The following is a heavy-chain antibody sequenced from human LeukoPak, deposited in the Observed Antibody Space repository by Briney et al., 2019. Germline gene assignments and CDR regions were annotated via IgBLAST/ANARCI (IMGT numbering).Heavy chain of an antibody. Sequence: PSETLSLTCAVYGGSFSGYYWSWIRQPPGKGLEWIGEINHSGSTNYNPSLKSRVTISVDTSKNQFSLKLSSATAADTAVYYCARTSYCSSTSCYTVRRRFDYWGQGTLVTVSS. D-gene: IGHD2-2*02. V-gene: IGHV4-34*01. CDR2: INHSGST. J-gene: IGHJ4*02. CDR3: ARTSYCSSTSCYTVRRRFDY. CDR1: GGSFSGYY.